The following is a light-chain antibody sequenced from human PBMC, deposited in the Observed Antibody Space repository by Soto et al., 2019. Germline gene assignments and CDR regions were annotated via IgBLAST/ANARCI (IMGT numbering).Light chain of an antibody. CDR1: QSISSW. V-gene: IGKV1-5*01. CDR2: DAS. CDR3: QLRSCTPCR. Sequence: SSLSGSVGDRVTITCRASQSISSWLAWYQQKPGKGPKLLIYDASSLESGVPSRFSGSGSGTDFTLTISILQPEDCTTYYCQLRSCTPCRFGQ. J-gene: IGKJ1*01.